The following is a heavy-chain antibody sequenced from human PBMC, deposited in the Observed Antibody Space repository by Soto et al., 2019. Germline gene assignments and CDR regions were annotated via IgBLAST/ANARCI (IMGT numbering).Heavy chain of an antibody. D-gene: IGHD2-2*02. Sequence: VKLDCKASGYTFTRDGSSWVRQAPEQGLEWMGWISAYTGNTNYAQKLQGRVTMTTDTSTSTAYMELRSLRSDDTAVYYCARDSDCSSTSCYTGYYYYYYSGMDVWGQGTTLT. J-gene: IGHJ6*02. V-gene: IGHV1-18*04. CDR2: ISAYTGNT. CDR3: ARDSDCSSTSCYTGYYYYYYSGMDV. CDR1: GYTFTRDG.